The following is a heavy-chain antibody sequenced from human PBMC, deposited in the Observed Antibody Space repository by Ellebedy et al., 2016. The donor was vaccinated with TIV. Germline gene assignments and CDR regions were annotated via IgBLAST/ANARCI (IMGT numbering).Heavy chain of an antibody. CDR1: GDSIRNYY. CDR3: ARNLVIFTFDKWYFDL. CDR2: ISNTGST. V-gene: IGHV4-59*08. J-gene: IGHJ2*01. D-gene: IGHD3/OR15-3a*01. Sequence: SETLSLTCTVSGDSIRNYYWSWIRQPPGKGLEWIGYISNTGSTNYNPSLETRVAFSVHTPKNQFSLRLSSVTAADTAVYYCARNLVIFTFDKWYFDLWGRGTLVSVSS.